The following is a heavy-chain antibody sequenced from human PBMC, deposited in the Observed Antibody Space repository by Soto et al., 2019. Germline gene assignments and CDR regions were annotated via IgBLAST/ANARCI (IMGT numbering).Heavy chain of an antibody. Sequence: SETLSLTCAVSGGSISSSNWWSWVRQPPGTGLEWIGEIYHSGSTNYNPSLKSRVTISVDKSKNQFSLKLSSVTAADTAVYYCARGSSSERDYYYYGMDVWGQGTTVTVSS. J-gene: IGHJ6*02. CDR2: IYHSGST. D-gene: IGHD1-1*01. CDR1: GGSISSSNW. V-gene: IGHV4-4*02. CDR3: ARGSSSERDYYYYGMDV.